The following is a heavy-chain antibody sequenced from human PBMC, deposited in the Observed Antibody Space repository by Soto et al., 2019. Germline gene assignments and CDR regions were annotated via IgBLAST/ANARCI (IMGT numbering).Heavy chain of an antibody. Sequence: GESLKISCAASGFTFSSHSINWVRQAPGKGLEWVSSISSSSSYIYYADSVKGRFTISRDNAKNSLYLQMNSLRAEDTAVYYCARRLNDAFDIWGQGTMVTVSS. V-gene: IGHV3-21*01. CDR1: GFTFSSHS. CDR2: ISSSSSYI. D-gene: IGHD3-22*01. J-gene: IGHJ3*02. CDR3: ARRLNDAFDI.